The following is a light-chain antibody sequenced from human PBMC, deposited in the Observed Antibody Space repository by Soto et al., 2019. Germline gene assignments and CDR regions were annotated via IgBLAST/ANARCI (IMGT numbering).Light chain of an antibody. J-gene: IGLJ1*01. V-gene: IGLV2-14*01. Sequence: QSVLTQPASVSGSPGQSITISCTGTNXDVGGYNYVSWYQQHPGKAPELMIYEVSHRPSGVSNRFSGSKSDNTASLTISGLQAEDEADYYCSSYTSISTLYVCGTGTKGTVL. CDR3: SSYTSISTLYV. CDR2: EVS. CDR1: NXDVGGYNY.